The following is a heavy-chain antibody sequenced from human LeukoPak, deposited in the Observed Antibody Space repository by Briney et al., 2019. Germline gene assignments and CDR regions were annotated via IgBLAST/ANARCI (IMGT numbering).Heavy chain of an antibody. CDR3: ARWKNTAMVSLGFDY. D-gene: IGHD5-18*01. Sequence: SETLSLTCTVSGGSISSSSYYWGWIRQPPGKGLEWIGSIYYSGSTYYNPSLKSRVTISVDTSKNQFSLKLSSVTAADTAVYYCARWKNTAMVSLGFDYWGQGTLVTVSS. V-gene: IGHV4-39*07. J-gene: IGHJ4*02. CDR2: IYYSGST. CDR1: GGSISSSSYY.